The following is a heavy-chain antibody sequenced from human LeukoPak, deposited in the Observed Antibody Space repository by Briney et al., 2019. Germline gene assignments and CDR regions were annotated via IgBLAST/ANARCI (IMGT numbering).Heavy chain of an antibody. CDR1: GYTFTGYY. V-gene: IGHV1-2*02. CDR3: ARDAGYCSSTSCSADFDY. CDR2: INPKSGGT. J-gene: IGHJ4*02. D-gene: IGHD2-2*01. Sequence: GASVTVSCKASGYTFTGYYMHWVRQAPGQGLEWMGWINPKSGGTNYAQKFQGRVTMTRDTSISTAYMELSRLRSDDTAVYYCARDAGYCSSTSCSADFDYWGQGTLVTVSS.